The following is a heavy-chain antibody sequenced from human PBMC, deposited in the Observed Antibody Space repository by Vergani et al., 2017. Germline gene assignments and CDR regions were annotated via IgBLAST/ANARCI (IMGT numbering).Heavy chain of an antibody. CDR3: AREGPATPFDY. CDR2: IYYSGST. Sequence: QVQLQESGPGLVKPSETLSLTCTVSGGSISSYYWSWTRQPPGKGLEWIGYIYYSGSTNYNPSLKSRVTISVDTSKNQFSLKLRSVTAADTAVYYCAREGPATPFDYWGQGTLVTVSS. CDR1: GGSISSYY. D-gene: IGHD2-2*01. J-gene: IGHJ4*02. V-gene: IGHV4-59*01.